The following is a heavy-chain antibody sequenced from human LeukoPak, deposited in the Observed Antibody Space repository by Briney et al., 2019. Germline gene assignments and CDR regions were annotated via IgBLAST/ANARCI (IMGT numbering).Heavy chain of an antibody. CDR2: INHSGGT. Sequence: SETLSLTCAVYGGSFSGYYWSWIRQPPGKGLEWIGEINHSGGTNYNPSLKSRVTISVDTSKNQFSLKLSSVTAADTAVYYCAREAFRFDYWGQGTRVTVSS. CDR1: GGSFSGYY. CDR3: AREAFRFDY. J-gene: IGHJ4*02. V-gene: IGHV4-34*01.